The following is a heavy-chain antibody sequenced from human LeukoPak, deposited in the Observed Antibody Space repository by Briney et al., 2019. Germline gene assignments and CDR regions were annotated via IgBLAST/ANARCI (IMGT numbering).Heavy chain of an antibody. CDR3: ARDGTLGDSGSYYNLPY. J-gene: IGHJ4*02. Sequence: SLRLSCAASGFTFSSYGMHWVRQAPDKGLEWVAVIWHDESKKYYADSVDGRFTISRDTYKNKLYLQMNSLRVEDTAVYYCARDGTLGDSGSYYNLPYWGQGTLVTVSS. V-gene: IGHV3-33*01. CDR2: IWHDESKK. CDR1: GFTFSSYG. D-gene: IGHD3-10*01.